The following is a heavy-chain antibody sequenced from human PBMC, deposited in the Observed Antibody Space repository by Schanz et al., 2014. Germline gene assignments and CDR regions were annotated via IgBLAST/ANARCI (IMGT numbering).Heavy chain of an antibody. CDR3: ARDGYRNGRPFDH. CDR2: IWYDGNNK. J-gene: IGHJ4*02. CDR1: GFTFSSYG. Sequence: QVQLVESGGDVVQPGRSLRLSCAASGFTFSSYGMHWVRQAPGKGLEWVAVIWYDGNNKYYADSVKGRFTISRDTAENSVYLQMNSLRAEDTAVYYCARDGYRNGRPFDHWGQGTRVTVSA. D-gene: IGHD5-18*01. V-gene: IGHV3-33*01.